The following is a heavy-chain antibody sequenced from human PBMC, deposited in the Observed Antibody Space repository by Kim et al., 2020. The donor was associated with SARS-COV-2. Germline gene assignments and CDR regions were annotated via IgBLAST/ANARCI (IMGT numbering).Heavy chain of an antibody. D-gene: IGHD3-3*01. CDR3: ARSGSGYYRIDY. J-gene: IGHJ4*02. Sequence: RDSPSFQGQVTISADKSISTAYLQWSSLKASDTAMYYCARSGSGYYRIDYWGQGTLVTVSS. V-gene: IGHV5-51*01.